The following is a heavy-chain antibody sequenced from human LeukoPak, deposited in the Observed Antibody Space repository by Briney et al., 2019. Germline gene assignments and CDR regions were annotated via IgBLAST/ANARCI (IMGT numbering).Heavy chain of an antibody. D-gene: IGHD1-26*01. V-gene: IGHV1-69*13. J-gene: IGHJ4*02. CDR1: GYTFTSYA. Sequence: ASVKVSCKASGYTFTSYAMNWVRQAPGEGLEWMGGTIPIFGTANYAQKFQDRVTITADESTSTAYMELSSLRSEDTAVYYCARGGIVGATTTYFDYWGQGTLVTVSS. CDR2: TIPIFGTA. CDR3: ARGGIVGATTTYFDY.